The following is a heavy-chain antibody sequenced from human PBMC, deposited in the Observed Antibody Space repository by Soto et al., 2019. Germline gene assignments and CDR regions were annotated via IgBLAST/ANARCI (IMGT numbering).Heavy chain of an antibody. Sequence: GGSLRNSCAASGFTFSGYAMSWVRQAPGKGLEWVSAISGSGGSTYYADSVKGRFTISRDNSKNTLYLQMNSLRAEDTAVYYCASPNYYDSSGSPFDYWGQGTLVTVSS. J-gene: IGHJ4*02. CDR1: GFTFSGYA. CDR3: ASPNYYDSSGSPFDY. CDR2: ISGSGGST. V-gene: IGHV3-23*01. D-gene: IGHD3-22*01.